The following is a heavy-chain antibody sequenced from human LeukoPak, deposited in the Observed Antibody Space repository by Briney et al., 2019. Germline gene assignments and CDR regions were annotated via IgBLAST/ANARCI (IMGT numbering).Heavy chain of an antibody. Sequence: GGSLRLSCAASGFTFSSYWMHWVRQAPGKGLVWVSRSNSDGSSTNYADSVKGRFTISRDNAKNTLYLQMNSLRAEDTAVYYCARGGDYPFDYWGQGTLVTVPS. V-gene: IGHV3-74*01. D-gene: IGHD4-17*01. CDR3: ARGGDYPFDY. CDR2: SNSDGSST. J-gene: IGHJ4*02. CDR1: GFTFSSYW.